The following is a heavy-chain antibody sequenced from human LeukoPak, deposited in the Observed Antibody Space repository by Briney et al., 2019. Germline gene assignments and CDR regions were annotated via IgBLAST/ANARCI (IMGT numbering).Heavy chain of an antibody. CDR3: ARDHYYDGRGRFDP. CDR2: VYFDGST. CDR1: GVSVTSGTYH. J-gene: IGHJ5*02. D-gene: IGHD3-16*01. V-gene: IGHV4-39*07. Sequence: SETLSLTCSVSGVSVTSGTYHWAWIRQAPEKGLEWIGSVYFDGSTHYNPSLQSRLTKSVDTSKNQFSLRLSSVTAADTAVYYCARDHYYDGRGRFDPWGQGTLVTVS.